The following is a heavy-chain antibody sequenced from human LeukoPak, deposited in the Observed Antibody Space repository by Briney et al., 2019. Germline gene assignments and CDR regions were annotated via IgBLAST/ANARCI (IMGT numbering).Heavy chain of an antibody. CDR1: GFTFSSYW. J-gene: IGHJ6*02. V-gene: IGHV3-7*05. CDR3: ARDQRVDQGVYYYYYGMDV. D-gene: IGHD5-12*01. CDR2: IKQDGSEK. Sequence: PGGSLRLSCAASGFTFSSYWMSWVRQAPGKGLEWVANIKQDGSEKYYVDSVKGRSTISRDNAKNSLYLQMNSLRAEDTAVYYCARDQRVDQGVYYYYYGMDVWGQGTTVTVSS.